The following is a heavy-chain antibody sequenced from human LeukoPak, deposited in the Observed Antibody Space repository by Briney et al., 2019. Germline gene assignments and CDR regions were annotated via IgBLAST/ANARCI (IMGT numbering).Heavy chain of an antibody. CDR1: GGSISSYY. CDR3: ARSGYNRYYYYMDV. J-gene: IGHJ6*03. CDR2: IYTSGST. D-gene: IGHD5-24*01. Sequence: SETLSLTCTASGGSISSYYWSWIRQPAGKGLEWIGRIYTSGSTNYNPSLKSRVTMSVDTSKNQSSLKLSSVTAADTAVYYCARSGYNRYYYYMDVWGKGTTVTVSS. V-gene: IGHV4-4*07.